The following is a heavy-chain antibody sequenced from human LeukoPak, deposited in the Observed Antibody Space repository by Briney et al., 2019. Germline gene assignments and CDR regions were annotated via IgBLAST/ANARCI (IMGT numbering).Heavy chain of an antibody. CDR1: GFTFGTYS. J-gene: IGHJ6*04. Sequence: TGGSLRLSCVGSGFTFGTYSMSWVRQSPGKGLEWVAFIKYDESRKYYVSSVKGLFTISRDYVKKSLYLQMDSLRVEDTGVYYCARQRGDYCTSITCYRVNEQHHYSFDVWGKATTVTVSS. V-gene: IGHV3-7*01. CDR2: IKYDESRK. CDR3: ARQRGDYCTSITCYRVNEQHHYSFDV. D-gene: IGHD2-2*02.